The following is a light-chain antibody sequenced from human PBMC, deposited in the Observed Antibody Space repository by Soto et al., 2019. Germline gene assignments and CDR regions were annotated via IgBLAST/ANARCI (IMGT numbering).Light chain of an antibody. CDR2: DAS. Sequence: DIQLTQSPSSLSASVGDRVTITCRASQGISSWLAWYQQKPGKAPNLLIYDASSLQSGVPSRFSGIGSGTEFTLTISSLQPDDFATYYCQQYNSYSWTFGQGTKVDI. CDR1: QGISSW. J-gene: IGKJ1*01. V-gene: IGKV1-5*01. CDR3: QQYNSYSWT.